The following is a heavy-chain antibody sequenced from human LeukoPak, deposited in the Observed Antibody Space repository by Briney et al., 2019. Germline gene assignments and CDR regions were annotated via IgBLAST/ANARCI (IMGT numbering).Heavy chain of an antibody. D-gene: IGHD6-19*01. J-gene: IGHJ4*02. V-gene: IGHV4-59*01. Sequence: SETLSLTCTVSGGSISSYYWSWIRQPPGKGLEWIGYIYYSGSTNYNPSLKSRVTISVDTSKNQFSLRLSSVTAADTAVYYCARTDRYSSGWHFDYWGQGTLVTASS. CDR3: ARTDRYSSGWHFDY. CDR1: GGSISSYY. CDR2: IYYSGST.